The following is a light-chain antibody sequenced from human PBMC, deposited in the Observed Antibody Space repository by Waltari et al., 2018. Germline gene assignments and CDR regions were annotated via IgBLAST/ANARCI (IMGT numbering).Light chain of an antibody. Sequence: QSALTQSASVSGSPGQSITISCTGTSSDVGGYNYVSWYPQHPGKAPKLIIFDVSDRPSGVSNRFSGSKSGNTASLTSSGLQAEDEAEYYCSSYIGSSTLELFGGGTSLTVL. J-gene: IGLJ2*01. V-gene: IGLV2-14*03. CDR1: SSDVGGYNY. CDR2: DVS. CDR3: SSYIGSSTLEL.